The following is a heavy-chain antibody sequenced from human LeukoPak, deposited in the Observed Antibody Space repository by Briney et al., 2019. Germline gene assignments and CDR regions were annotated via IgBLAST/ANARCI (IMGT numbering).Heavy chain of an antibody. V-gene: IGHV1-2*02. CDR2: INPNSGGT. Sequence: ASVKVSCKASGYTFTGYYMRWVRQAPGQGLEWMGWINPNSGGTNYAQKFQGRVTMTRDTSISTAYMELSRLRSDDTAVYYCARALAEGSWFDPWGQGTLVTVSS. D-gene: IGHD6-19*01. CDR3: ARALAEGSWFDP. CDR1: GYTFTGYY. J-gene: IGHJ5*02.